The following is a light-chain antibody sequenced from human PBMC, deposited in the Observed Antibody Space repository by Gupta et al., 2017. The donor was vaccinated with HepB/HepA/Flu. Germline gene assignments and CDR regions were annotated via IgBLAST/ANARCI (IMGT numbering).Light chain of an antibody. CDR3: AAWDDSLNGHVV. CDR1: NSNIGSNT. CDR2: NND. J-gene: IGLJ2*01. V-gene: IGLV1-44*01. Sequence: QSVLTQPPSASETPGQRVTISCSGSNSNIGSNTVNWYQQLPGTAPKLLIYNNDERPSGVPDRFSGSKSGTSASLVISRLQSEDEADYYCAAWDDSLNGHVVFGGGTKVTVL.